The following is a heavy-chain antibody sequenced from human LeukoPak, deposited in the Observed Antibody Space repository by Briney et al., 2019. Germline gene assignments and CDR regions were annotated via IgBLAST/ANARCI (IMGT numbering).Heavy chain of an antibody. J-gene: IGHJ5*02. D-gene: IGHD5-18*01. CDR1: GFAFNTYW. CDR2: IKTDGTTT. Sequence: GGSLRLSCAASGFAFNTYWMHWVRHVPGKGLVWVSRIKTDGTTTDYAGSVKGRFTISRDNAKNTLHLQMNSLTDEDTAVYYCVRSPSAMGWFDPWGQGTLVTVSS. V-gene: IGHV3-74*01. CDR3: VRSPSAMGWFDP.